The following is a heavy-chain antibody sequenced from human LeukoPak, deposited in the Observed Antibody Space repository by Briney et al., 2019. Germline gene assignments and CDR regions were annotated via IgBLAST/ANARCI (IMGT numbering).Heavy chain of an antibody. V-gene: IGHV1-18*04. CDR3: ARQKGVVFGVDY. CDR1: GYTFTGYY. Sequence: ASVKVSCKASGYTFTGYYMHWVRQAPGQGLEWMGGIMPIFGTGKNAQKLQGRVTMTTDTSTSTAYMELRSLRSDDTAVYYCARQKGVVFGVDYWGQGTLVTVSS. D-gene: IGHD3-3*01. J-gene: IGHJ4*02. CDR2: IMPIFGTG.